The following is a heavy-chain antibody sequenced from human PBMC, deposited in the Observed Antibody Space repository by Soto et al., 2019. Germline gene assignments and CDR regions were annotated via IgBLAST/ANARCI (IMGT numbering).Heavy chain of an antibody. CDR3: ARGALNPGWFDP. CDR1: GGNFSSYA. V-gene: IGHV1-69*06. J-gene: IGHJ5*02. Sequence: RASVKVSCKASGGNFSSYAISWVRQAPGQGLEWMGGIIPIFGTANYAHKVQVRVTITADKSTSTAYMELSSLRSEDTAVYYCARGALNPGWFDPWGQGTLVTVSS. CDR2: IIPIFGTA.